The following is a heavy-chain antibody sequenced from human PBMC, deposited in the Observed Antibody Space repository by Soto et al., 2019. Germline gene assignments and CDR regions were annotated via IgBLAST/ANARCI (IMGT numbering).Heavy chain of an antibody. CDR1: GGSFSGYY. J-gene: IGHJ5*02. V-gene: IGHV4-34*01. CDR3: ARGSEVVPGATGGWFDP. D-gene: IGHD2-2*01. CDR2: INHSGST. Sequence: SETLSLTCAVYGGSFSGYYWSWIRQPPGKGLEWIGEINHSGSTNYNPSLKSRVTISVDTSKNQFSLRLSSVTAADTAVYYCARGSEVVPGATGGWFDPWGQGTLVTVSS.